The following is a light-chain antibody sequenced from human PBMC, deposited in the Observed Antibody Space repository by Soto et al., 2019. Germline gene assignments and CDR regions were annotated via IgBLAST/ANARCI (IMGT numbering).Light chain of an antibody. J-gene: IGKJ4*01. Sequence: DIVVTQSPDSLAASLGERATINCQSSQSLFYSSDNKHYLRWYQQKPGQPPKLLIYWASTRESGVPERFSGAGSGTDFPLTISSLQAEDVAVYYCQQYYDTPLTFGGGTKVEIK. CDR3: QQYYDTPLT. CDR1: QSLFYSSDNKHY. CDR2: WAS. V-gene: IGKV4-1*01.